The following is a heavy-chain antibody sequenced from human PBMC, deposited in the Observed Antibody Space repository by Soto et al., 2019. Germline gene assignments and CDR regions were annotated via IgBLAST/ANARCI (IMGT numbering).Heavy chain of an antibody. CDR3: ARLNMRDCFRCYYGMDV. CDR2: IYSGGTA. Sequence: EVKLVESGGGLIQPGGSLRLSCTVSGLSVRDYYMNWVRQAPGKGLEWVAVIYSGGTADYAGSVKGRFTISRDDSKNTLFLQMNSLRVEDTAVYYCARLNMRDCFRCYYGMDVWGHGTSVTVSS. D-gene: IGHD2-21*01. J-gene: IGHJ6*02. V-gene: IGHV3-53*01. CDR1: GLSVRDYY.